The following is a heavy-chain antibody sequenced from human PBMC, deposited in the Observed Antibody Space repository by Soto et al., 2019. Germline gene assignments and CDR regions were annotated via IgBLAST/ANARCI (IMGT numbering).Heavy chain of an antibody. CDR1: GYTFTGYY. V-gene: IGHV1-2*02. CDR2: INPNSGGT. Sequence: ASVKVSCKASGYTFTGYYMHWVRQAPGQGLEWMGWINPNSGGTNYAQKFQGRVTMTRDTSISKAYMELSRLRSYDTAVYCCARLRHIRGYLHXWGQGTMVAVSX. CDR3: ARLRHIRGYLHX. J-gene: IGHJ4*02. D-gene: IGHD3-22*01.